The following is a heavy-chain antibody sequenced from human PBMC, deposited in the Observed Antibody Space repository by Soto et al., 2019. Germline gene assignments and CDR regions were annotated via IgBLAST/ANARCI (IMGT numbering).Heavy chain of an antibody. CDR3: AKGYYDFWSGPCMDV. V-gene: IGHV3-23*01. Sequence: VGSLRLYGAASGFTFSSYAMSWVRQAPGKGLEWVSAISGSGGSTYYADSVKGRFTISRDNSKNTLYLQMNSLRAEDTAVYYCAKGYYDFWSGPCMDVWGQGTTVTVSS. CDR1: GFTFSSYA. CDR2: ISGSGGST. D-gene: IGHD3-3*01. J-gene: IGHJ6*02.